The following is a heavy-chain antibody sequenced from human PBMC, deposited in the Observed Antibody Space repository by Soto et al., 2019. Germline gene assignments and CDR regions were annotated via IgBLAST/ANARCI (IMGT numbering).Heavy chain of an antibody. J-gene: IGHJ4*02. CDR2: ISAYNGNT. Sequence: QVQLVQSGAEVKKPGASAKVSCKASGYTFTSYGIRWARQAPGQGLEWMGWISAYNGNTNYAQKVQGRVTMTTDPSTRTDYMELRSLRSDDSAVYYCARDRGSRGHSPDYWGQGTLVTVSS. CDR3: ARDRGSRGHSPDY. D-gene: IGHD3-16*01. CDR1: GYTFTSYG. V-gene: IGHV1-18*01.